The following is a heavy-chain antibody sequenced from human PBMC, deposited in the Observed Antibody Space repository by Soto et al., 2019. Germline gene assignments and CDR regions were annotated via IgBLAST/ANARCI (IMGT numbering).Heavy chain of an antibody. Sequence: PGESLKISCKGSGYSFTSYWIGWVRQMPGKGLEWMGIIYPGDSDTRYSPSFQGQVTISADKSISTAYLQWSSLKASDTAMYYCARPHFRYYGSSNNWFDPWGQGTLVTVSS. D-gene: IGHD3-10*01. CDR3: ARPHFRYYGSSNNWFDP. CDR1: GYSFTSYW. CDR2: IYPGDSDT. J-gene: IGHJ5*02. V-gene: IGHV5-51*01.